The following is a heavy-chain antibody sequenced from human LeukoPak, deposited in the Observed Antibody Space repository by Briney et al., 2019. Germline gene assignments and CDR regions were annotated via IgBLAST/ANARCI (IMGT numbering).Heavy chain of an antibody. J-gene: IGHJ6*02. V-gene: IGHV1-46*01. CDR1: GYTFTSYY. D-gene: IGHD3-3*02. Sequence: GASVTVSCKASGYTFTSYYMHWVRQAPGQGLEWMGIINPSGGSTTYAQKFQGRVTMTRDTSTSTVYMELSSLRSEDTAVYCCARDIRVYYYYYAMDVWGQGTTVTVSS. CDR2: INPSGGST. CDR3: ARDIRVYYYYYAMDV.